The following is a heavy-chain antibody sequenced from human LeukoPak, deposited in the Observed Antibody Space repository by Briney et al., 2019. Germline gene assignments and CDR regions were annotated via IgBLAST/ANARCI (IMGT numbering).Heavy chain of an antibody. J-gene: IGHJ6*03. Sequence: ASETLSLTCTVSGGSISSYYGSWIRQPAGKGLEWIRRIYTSGSTNYNPSLKSRVTMSVDTSKNQFSLKLSSVTAADTAVYYCARDVTDYSHYGVYYYYYYMDVWGKGTTVTVSS. CDR2: IYTSGST. D-gene: IGHD4-11*01. CDR3: ARDVTDYSHYGVYYYYYYMDV. V-gene: IGHV4-4*07. CDR1: GGSISSYY.